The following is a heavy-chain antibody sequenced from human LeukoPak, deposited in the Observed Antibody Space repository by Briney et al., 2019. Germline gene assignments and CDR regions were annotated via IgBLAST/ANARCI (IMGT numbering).Heavy chain of an antibody. D-gene: IGHD3-10*01. CDR1: GGSISSYY. CDR3: ARGKEVITMLRGLKPGYYFDY. J-gene: IGHJ4*02. V-gene: IGHV4-59*01. Sequence: SETLSLTCTVSGGSISSYYWSWIRQSPGKGLECIGYIHYTGSTNYNPSLKSRVTISVETSKNQFSLKLKSVTAADTAVYYCARGKEVITMLRGLKPGYYFDYWGQGTLVTVSS. CDR2: IHYTGST.